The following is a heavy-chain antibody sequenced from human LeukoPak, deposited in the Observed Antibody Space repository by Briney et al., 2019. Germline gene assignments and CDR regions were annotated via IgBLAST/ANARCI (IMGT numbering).Heavy chain of an antibody. J-gene: IGHJ4*02. V-gene: IGHV4-59*01. D-gene: IGHD4-23*01. CDR3: ARGDYGGNRFDY. CDR2: IYYSGST. CDR1: GGSISDYY. Sequence: PSETLSLTCSVSGGSISDYYWSWIRQPPGKGLEWIGYIYYSGSTNYNPSLKSRVTISVDTSRNQYSLKLSSVTAAGTAVYYCARGDYGGNRFDYWGRGTLVTFSS.